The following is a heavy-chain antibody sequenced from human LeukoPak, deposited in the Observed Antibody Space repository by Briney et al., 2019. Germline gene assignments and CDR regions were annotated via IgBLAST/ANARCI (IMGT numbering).Heavy chain of an antibody. CDR3: ARGGRTTWHGMDV. CDR1: GFTFSTYG. D-gene: IGHD4-17*01. CDR2: IWYDGSNK. J-gene: IGHJ6*02. V-gene: IGHV3-33*01. Sequence: GRSLRLSCEASGFTFSTYGMHWVRQAPGKGLEWVAVIWYDGSNKNYADSVKGRFTISRDNSKNTLYLQMNGLRAEDTAVYYCARGGRTTWHGMDVWGQGTTVTVSS.